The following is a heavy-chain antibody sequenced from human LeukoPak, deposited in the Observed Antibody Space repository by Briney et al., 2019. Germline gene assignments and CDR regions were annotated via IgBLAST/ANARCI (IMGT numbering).Heavy chain of an antibody. V-gene: IGHV3-33*01. Sequence: GKSLRLSCAASGFTFSDYGMHWVRQAPGKGLEWVAIIWYDGSNKYYADSVKGRFTISRDNSKNTLYLQMNSLRAEDTAVYYCARDHSGTYDNVLDYWGQGTLVAVSS. CDR2: IWYDGSNK. J-gene: IGHJ4*02. D-gene: IGHD3-10*01. CDR1: GFTFSDYG. CDR3: ARDHSGTYDNVLDY.